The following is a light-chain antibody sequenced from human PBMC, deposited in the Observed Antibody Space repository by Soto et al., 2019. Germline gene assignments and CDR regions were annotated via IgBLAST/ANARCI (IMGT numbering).Light chain of an antibody. CDR2: GAS. CDR3: QQRSNWRVT. Sequence: EVVMTQSPATLSVSPGERATLSCRASETVATNLAWYQQKPGQAPRLLISGASTRAAGISDRFRGSGSGTEFTLTISSLRSEDSAIYYCQQRSNWRVTFGGGTKVEIK. V-gene: IGKV3-15*01. J-gene: IGKJ4*01. CDR1: ETVATN.